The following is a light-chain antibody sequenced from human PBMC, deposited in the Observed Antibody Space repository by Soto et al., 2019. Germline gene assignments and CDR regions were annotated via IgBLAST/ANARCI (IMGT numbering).Light chain of an antibody. CDR2: DAS. CDR3: LQRSNWPPLT. CDR1: QSVSRY. Sequence: EIVLTQSPATLSLSPGERATLSCRASQSVSRYLAWYHQKPGQAPRLLIYDASSRAAGIPARFSGSGPGTDFTLSISSLEPEDFAVYYCLQRSNWPPLTFGGGTKVDI. V-gene: IGKV3-11*01. J-gene: IGKJ4*01.